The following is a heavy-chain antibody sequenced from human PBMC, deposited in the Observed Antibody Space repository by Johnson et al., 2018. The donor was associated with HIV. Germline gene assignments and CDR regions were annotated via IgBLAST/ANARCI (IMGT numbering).Heavy chain of an antibody. CDR3: AKDDNLGVWYSDAFDV. CDR1: GFTFADYG. J-gene: IGHJ3*01. V-gene: IGHV3-30*02. D-gene: IGHD6-19*01. Sequence: QVQLVESGGGVVQPGGSLRLSCAASGFTFADYGMHWVRQPPGKGLEWVAFIAHDESITHYADSVKGRFTMSRDNSKNTLYLHMKSLRPEDTSIYYCAKDDNLGVWYSDAFDVWGQGTVVTVSS. CDR2: IAHDESIT.